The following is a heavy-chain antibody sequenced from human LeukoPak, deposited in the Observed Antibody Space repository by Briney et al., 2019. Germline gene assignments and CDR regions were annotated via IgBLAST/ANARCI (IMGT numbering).Heavy chain of an antibody. CDR2: IYSGGST. CDR3: ARAPDGDYALFAFDI. D-gene: IGHD4-17*01. Sequence: PGGSLRLSCAASGFTVSSNYMSWVRQAPGKGLEWVSVIYSGGSTYYADSVKGRFTISRDNSKNTLYLQMNSLRAEDTAVYYCARAPDGDYALFAFDIWGQGTMVTVSS. CDR1: GFTVSSNY. J-gene: IGHJ3*02. V-gene: IGHV3-66*02.